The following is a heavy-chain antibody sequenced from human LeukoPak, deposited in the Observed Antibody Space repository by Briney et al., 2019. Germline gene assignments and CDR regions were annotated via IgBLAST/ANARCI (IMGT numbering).Heavy chain of an antibody. CDR1: GFTFSSYW. CDR2: INQDGSEN. J-gene: IGHJ3*02. CDR3: ARAYRDAFDI. Sequence: GGSLRLSCSASGFTFSSYWLTWVRQAPGKGLEWVANINQDGSENYYVDSVKGRFTISRDNAKNSLYLQMNSLRAEDTAVYYCARAYRDAFDIWGQETMVTVSS. V-gene: IGHV3-7*01.